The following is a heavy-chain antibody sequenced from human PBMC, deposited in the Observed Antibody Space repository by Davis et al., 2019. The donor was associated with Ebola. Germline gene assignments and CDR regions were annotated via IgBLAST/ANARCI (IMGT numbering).Heavy chain of an antibody. CDR1: GGSISGYY. CDR2: INHREST. J-gene: IGHJ5*02. V-gene: IGHV4-34*01. D-gene: IGHD3-3*01. Sequence: SETLSLTCAVYGGSISGYYWSWIRQPPGKGLEWIGEINHRESTKYNPSLKSRVTISVDTSKNQFSLKLNSVTAADTAVYYCATDYHWGQGTLVTVSS. CDR3: ATDYH.